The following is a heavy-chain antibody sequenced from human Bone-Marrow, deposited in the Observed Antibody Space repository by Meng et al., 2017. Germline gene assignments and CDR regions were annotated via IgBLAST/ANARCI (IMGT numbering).Heavy chain of an antibody. J-gene: IGHJ4*02. V-gene: IGHV6-1*01. Sequence: SQTRSLTGAISGDSVSSNSAAWNWIRQSPSRGLEWLGRTYYRSKWYNDYAVSVKSRITINPDTSKNQFSLQLNSVTPEDTAVYYCARNGYSGYDDGLDYWGQGTLVTVSS. CDR2: TYYRSKWYN. CDR1: GDSVSSNSAA. CDR3: ARNGYSGYDDGLDY. D-gene: IGHD5-12*01.